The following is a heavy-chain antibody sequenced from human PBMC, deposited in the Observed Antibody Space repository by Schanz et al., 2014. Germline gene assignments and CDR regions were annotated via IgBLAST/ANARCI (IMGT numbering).Heavy chain of an antibody. CDR2: ISHDGNNK. Sequence: QAQLVESGGGGVQPGRSLRLSWAASGFAFRSYAMHWVRQAPGKGLEWAALISHDGNNKHYVDSVEGRFTISRDNPKKTLYLQMNSLRAEDTAVYYCARDHQWLARYYMDVWGKGTTVTVSS. CDR1: GFAFRSYA. CDR3: ARDHQWLARYYMDV. D-gene: IGHD6-19*01. V-gene: IGHV3-30-3*01. J-gene: IGHJ6*03.